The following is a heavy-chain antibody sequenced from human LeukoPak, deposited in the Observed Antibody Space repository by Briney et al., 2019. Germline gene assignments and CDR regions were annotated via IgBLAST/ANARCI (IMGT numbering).Heavy chain of an antibody. J-gene: IGHJ4*02. V-gene: IGHV1-18*01. CDR1: GYTFTSYG. CDR2: ISADNANT. D-gene: IGHD3-10*01. CDR3: ASSVGGYYFFDY. Sequence: ASVKVSCKASGYTFTSYGISWVRQAPGQGLEWMGWISADNANTNYAQKFQGRVTMTTDTSTSTAYMELRSLRSDDTAVYYCASSVGGYYFFDYWGQGTLVTVSS.